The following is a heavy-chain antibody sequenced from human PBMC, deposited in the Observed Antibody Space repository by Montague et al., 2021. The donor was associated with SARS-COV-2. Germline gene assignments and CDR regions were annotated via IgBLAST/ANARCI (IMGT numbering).Heavy chain of an antibody. CDR2: IYQSGNT. D-gene: IGHD3-16*01. Sequence: SETLSLTCSVSGGSISGYYWSWIRQPPGKGLEWIGYIYQSGNTKYNPSLKSRVSISVDTSKNQFSLRLSSVTAADTAVYYCAREYRIELWQTNWYFGLWGRGTLVTVSS. V-gene: IGHV4-59*01. CDR1: GGSISGYY. CDR3: AREYRIELWQTNWYFGL. J-gene: IGHJ2*01.